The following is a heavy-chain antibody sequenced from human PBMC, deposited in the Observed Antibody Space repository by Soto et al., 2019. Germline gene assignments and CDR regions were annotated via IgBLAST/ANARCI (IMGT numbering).Heavy chain of an antibody. Sequence: GGFLRLSCAATRFTVCSNYITWARQAQGKGLEWVSVIYSGGTTYYADSVKGRFTISRDNSKNTLYLQMNSLRAEDTAVYYCARNGDSSDYRGWFDPWGQGT. D-gene: IGHD3-22*01. CDR2: IYSGGTT. CDR1: RFTVCSNY. J-gene: IGHJ5*02. CDR3: ARNGDSSDYRGWFDP. V-gene: IGHV3-66*01.